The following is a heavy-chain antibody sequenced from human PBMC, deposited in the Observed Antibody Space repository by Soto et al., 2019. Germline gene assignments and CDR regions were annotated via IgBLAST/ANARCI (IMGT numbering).Heavy chain of an antibody. CDR3: ARDEGSSGWCFDY. CDR1: GYTFTSYA. Sequence: QVQLVQSGAEEKKPGASVKVSCKASGYTFTSYAMHWVRQAPGQRLEWMGWINAGNGNTKYSQKFQGRVTITRDTSASTAYMELSSLRSEDTAVYYCARDEGSSGWCFDYWGQGTLVTVSS. CDR2: INAGNGNT. D-gene: IGHD6-19*01. V-gene: IGHV1-3*05. J-gene: IGHJ4*02.